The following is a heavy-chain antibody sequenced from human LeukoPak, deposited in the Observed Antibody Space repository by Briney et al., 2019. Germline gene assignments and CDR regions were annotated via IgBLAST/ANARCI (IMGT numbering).Heavy chain of an antibody. Sequence: GGSLRLSCAVSGLTFSNFNMNWVRQAPGKGLEWVSYISDSGRTTFYADSVKGRFTISRDNAKNSLYLRMSSLRVEDTAVYYCASWAGNTQSDSWSGPFDYWGQGTLVTVSS. CDR2: ISDSGRTT. D-gene: IGHD3-3*01. CDR3: ASWAGNTQSDSWSGPFDY. CDR1: GLTFSNFN. V-gene: IGHV3-48*04. J-gene: IGHJ4*02.